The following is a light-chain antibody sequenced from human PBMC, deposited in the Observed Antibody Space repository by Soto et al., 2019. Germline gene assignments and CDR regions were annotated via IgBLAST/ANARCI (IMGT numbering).Light chain of an antibody. CDR3: QQRNNWPPWT. J-gene: IGKJ1*01. CDR2: DAS. Sequence: EIVLTQSPATLSLSPGERATLSWRASQRLSSYLAWYQQKPGQAPRLLIYDASNRATGIPARFSGSGSGTDFTLTISSLEPEDFAVYYCQQRNNWPPWTFGQGTKVEIK. CDR1: QRLSSY. V-gene: IGKV3-11*01.